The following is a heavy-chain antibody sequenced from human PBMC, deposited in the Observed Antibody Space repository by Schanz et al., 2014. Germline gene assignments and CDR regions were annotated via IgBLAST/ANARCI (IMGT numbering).Heavy chain of an antibody. Sequence: QMQLVESGGSVVQPGRSLRLSCAGSGFSFSDYGMHWVRQAPGMGLEWVAVISYHGSEKYYADSVKGRFTISRDNSKNTLYLQMNSLRTEDTAVDFCAKSYDTSGYSGFDYWGQGTLVTVSS. CDR3: AKSYDTSGYSGFDY. V-gene: IGHV3-30*18. CDR2: ISYHGSEK. CDR1: GFSFSDYG. J-gene: IGHJ4*02. D-gene: IGHD3-22*01.